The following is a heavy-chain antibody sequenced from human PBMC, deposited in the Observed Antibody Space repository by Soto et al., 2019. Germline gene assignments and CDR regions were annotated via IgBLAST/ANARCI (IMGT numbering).Heavy chain of an antibody. CDR2: ISGSGVTT. CDR1: GFTFSAYA. J-gene: IGHJ4*02. V-gene: IGHV3-23*01. Sequence: GGSLRLSCAASGFTFSAYAMSWVRQAPGKGLEWVSAISGSGVTTYYPDSVKGRFTDSRDNSKNTLFLQMNSLRAGDTAVYYCAKDHPSLRALDYWGQGTLVTVSS. CDR3: AKDHPSLRALDY. D-gene: IGHD2-21*02.